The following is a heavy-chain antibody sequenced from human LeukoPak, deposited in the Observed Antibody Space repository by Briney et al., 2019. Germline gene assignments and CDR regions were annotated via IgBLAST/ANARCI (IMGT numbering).Heavy chain of an antibody. D-gene: IGHD5/OR15-5a*01. CDR3: ARDHVYGGADY. J-gene: IGHJ4*02. CDR1: GFTFHNYA. Sequence: SGSRTFSCAASGFTFHNYAIHWVRQAPGKGLEWVSLTSRDGITTYFADSVKGRFTISRDNSKSSLFLQMNSLRTEDTALYYCARDHVYGGADYWGQGTLVTVSS. V-gene: IGHV3-43*02. CDR2: TSRDGITT.